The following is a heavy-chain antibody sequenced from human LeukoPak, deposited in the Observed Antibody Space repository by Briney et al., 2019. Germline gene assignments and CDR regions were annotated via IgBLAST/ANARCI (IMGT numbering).Heavy chain of an antibody. D-gene: IGHD4-23*01. V-gene: IGHV4-39*07. Sequence: PSETLSLTCTVSGGSISSSSYYWGWIRQPPGKGLEWIGSISHSGNTYYTPSLKSRVTISADTSRNQFSLEVRSVTAADTALYFCATEDGGTHTTDYWGQGILVTVSS. J-gene: IGHJ4*02. CDR1: GGSISSSSYY. CDR3: ATEDGGTHTTDY. CDR2: ISHSGNT.